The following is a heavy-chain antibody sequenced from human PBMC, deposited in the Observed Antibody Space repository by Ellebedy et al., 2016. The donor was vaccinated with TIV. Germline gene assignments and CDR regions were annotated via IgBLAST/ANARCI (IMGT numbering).Heavy chain of an antibody. CDR1: GFTFTNYW. D-gene: IGHD2-8*01. V-gene: IGHV3-74*01. CDR2: INTDGTST. Sequence: GESLKISCAASGFTFTNYWMHWVRQAPGKGPVWVSRINTDGTSTRYADSVKGRFTISRDNAKNMVYLQMNSLRADDTAVYYCARDLYYGIDFWGQGTTVTVSS. CDR3: ARDLYYGIDF. J-gene: IGHJ6*02.